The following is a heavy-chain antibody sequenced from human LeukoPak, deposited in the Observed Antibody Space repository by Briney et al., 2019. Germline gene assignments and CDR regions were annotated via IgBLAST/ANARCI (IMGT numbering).Heavy chain of an antibody. J-gene: IGHJ4*01. CDR2: LSGSGITT. CDR3: AKGIYSSGWGYFDY. Sequence: GGSLRLSCAASGFTFSNSAMSWVRQAPGKGLEWVSTLSGSGITTYYADSVKGRFTISRDNSKNTLYLQMNSLRAEDTAVYYCAKGIYSSGWGYFDYWGHGTLVTVSS. D-gene: IGHD6-19*01. V-gene: IGHV3-23*01. CDR1: GFTFSNSA.